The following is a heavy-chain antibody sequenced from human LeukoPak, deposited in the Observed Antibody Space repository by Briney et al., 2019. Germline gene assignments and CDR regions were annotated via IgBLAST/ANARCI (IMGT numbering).Heavy chain of an antibody. CDR1: GFTFRTSR. CDR2: INSDGSLT. J-gene: IGHJ6*02. CDR3: VKGGMDV. V-gene: IGHV3-74*01. Sequence: GGSLRLSCAASGFTFRTSRMHWVRQGPGRGLVWVSRINSDGSLTYADSVTGRFTISRDNAKNTVYLQMNSLRAEDTAVYYCVKGGMDVWGQGTTVTVS.